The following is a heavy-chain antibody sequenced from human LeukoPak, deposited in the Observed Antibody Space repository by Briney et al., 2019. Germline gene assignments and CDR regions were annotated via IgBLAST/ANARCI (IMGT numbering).Heavy chain of an antibody. D-gene: IGHD1-26*01. CDR3: ARTNLVGATDY. V-gene: IGHV4-61*02. CDR1: GGSISSGDYY. J-gene: IGHJ4*02. Sequence: SETLSLTCTVSGGSISSGDYYWSWIRQPPGKGLEWIGRIYTSGSTNYNPSLKSRVTISVDTSKNQFSLKLSSVTAADTAVYYCARTNLVGATDYWGQGTLVTVSS. CDR2: IYTSGST.